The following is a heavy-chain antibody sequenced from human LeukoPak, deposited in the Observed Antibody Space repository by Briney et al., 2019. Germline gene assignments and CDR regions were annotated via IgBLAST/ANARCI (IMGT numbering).Heavy chain of an antibody. D-gene: IGHD6-6*01. CDR3: ARARRAARPYYFDY. CDR1: GGSFSGYY. J-gene: IGHJ4*02. Sequence: SETLSLTCAVYGGSFSGYYRSWIRQPPGKGLEWIGEINHSGSTNYNPSLKSRVTISVDTSKNQFSLKLSSVTAADTAVYYCARARRAARPYYFDYWGQGTLVTVSS. V-gene: IGHV4-34*01. CDR2: INHSGST.